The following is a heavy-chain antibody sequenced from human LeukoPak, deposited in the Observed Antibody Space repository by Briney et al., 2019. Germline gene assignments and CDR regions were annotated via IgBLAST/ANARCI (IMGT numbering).Heavy chain of an antibody. CDR3: ARFHSSSWYAPLDY. V-gene: IGHV4-59*01. D-gene: IGHD6-13*01. CDR1: GGSISSYY. CDR2: IYYSGST. J-gene: IGHJ4*02. Sequence: PSETLSLTCTVSGGSISSYYWSWIRQPPGKGLDWIGYIYYSGSTNYNPSLKSRVTISVDTSKNQFSLKLSSVTAADTAVYYCARFHSSSWYAPLDYWGQGTLVTVSS.